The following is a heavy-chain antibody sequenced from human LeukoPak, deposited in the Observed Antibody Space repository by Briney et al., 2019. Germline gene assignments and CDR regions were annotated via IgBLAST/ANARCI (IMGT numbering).Heavy chain of an antibody. J-gene: IGHJ4*02. D-gene: IGHD6-13*01. Sequence: SVKVSCKASGGTFSSYAISWVRQAPGQGLEWMGGIIPIFGTANYAQQFQGKATSPADKSTSTAYMELGSLRSRGPAVYYFGRSTIIAAAGPYYFDYWGEGTLVTVSS. V-gene: IGHV1-69*06. CDR3: GRSTIIAAAGPYYFDY. CDR1: GGTFSSYA. CDR2: IIPIFGTA.